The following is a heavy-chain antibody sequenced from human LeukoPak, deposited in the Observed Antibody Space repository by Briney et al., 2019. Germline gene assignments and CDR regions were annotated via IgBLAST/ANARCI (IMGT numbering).Heavy chain of an antibody. CDR1: GFTFSGSA. CDR3: TRQGYGDYDGY. J-gene: IGHJ4*02. CDR2: IRSKANSYAT. V-gene: IGHV3-73*01. Sequence: GGSLRLSCAASGFTFSGSAMHWVRQASGKGLEWVGRIRSKANSYATAYAASVKGRFTIARDDSKNTAYLQMNSLKTEDTAVYYCTRQGYGDYDGYWGQGTLVTVSS. D-gene: IGHD4-17*01.